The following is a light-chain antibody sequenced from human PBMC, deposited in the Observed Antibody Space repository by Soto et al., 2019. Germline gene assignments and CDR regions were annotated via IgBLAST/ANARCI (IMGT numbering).Light chain of an antibody. CDR2: QDT. Sequence: SYELTQPPSMSVSPGQTASVTCSGDKLGEKYTCWYQQKPGQSPVVVIYQDTKRPSGIPEQFSGSNSGNTATLTISGTQAVDEADYYCQAWDSSSEVVFGGGTKLPVL. V-gene: IGLV3-1*01. J-gene: IGLJ2*01. CDR3: QAWDSSSEVV. CDR1: KLGEKY.